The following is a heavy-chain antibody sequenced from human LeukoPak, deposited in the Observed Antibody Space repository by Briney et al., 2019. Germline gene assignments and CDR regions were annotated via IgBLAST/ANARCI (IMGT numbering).Heavy chain of an antibody. D-gene: IGHD2-15*01. CDR2: IYSGGST. Sequence: GGSLRLSCAASGFTVSSNYMSWVRQAPGKGLEWVSVIYSGGSTYYADSVKGRFTISRDNSKNTLYLQMNSLRAEDTAVYYCARELLGYYYYGMDVWGQGTTVTVS. V-gene: IGHV3-53*01. CDR3: ARELLGYYYYGMDV. CDR1: GFTVSSNY. J-gene: IGHJ6*02.